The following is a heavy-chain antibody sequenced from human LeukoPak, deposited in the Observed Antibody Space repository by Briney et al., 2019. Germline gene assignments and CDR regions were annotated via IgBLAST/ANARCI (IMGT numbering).Heavy chain of an antibody. Sequence: GGSLRLSCAASGFTFSSYSMNWVRQAPGKGLEWVSYISSSSSTIYYADSVKGRFTISRDNAKNSLYLQMNSLRAEDTAVYYCARDYGGGYSYGYIDYWGQGTLVTVSS. CDR3: ARDYGGGYSYGYIDY. J-gene: IGHJ4*02. V-gene: IGHV3-48*01. CDR1: GFTFSSYS. D-gene: IGHD5-18*01. CDR2: ISSSSSTI.